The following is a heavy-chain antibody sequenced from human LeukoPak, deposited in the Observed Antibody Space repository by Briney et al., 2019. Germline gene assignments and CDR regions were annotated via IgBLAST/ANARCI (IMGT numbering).Heavy chain of an antibody. D-gene: IGHD3-10*01. CDR1: GGSFSGYY. J-gene: IGHJ5*02. CDR2: IKHSGST. Sequence: SETLSLTCAVYGGSFSGYYWSWIRQPPGKGLEWIGEIKHSGSTNYNPPLKGRVTISVDTSTNQFSLKLSSVTAADTAVYYCARGGRLWCGVSVKNNWFDPWGQGTLVTVSS. V-gene: IGHV4-34*01. CDR3: ARGGRLWCGVSVKNNWFDP.